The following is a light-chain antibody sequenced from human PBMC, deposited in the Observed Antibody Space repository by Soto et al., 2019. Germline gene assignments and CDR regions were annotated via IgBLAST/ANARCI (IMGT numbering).Light chain of an antibody. CDR2: DVS. CDR1: SSDVGGYNY. CDR3: SSYTTSNTRQIV. J-gene: IGLJ1*01. Sequence: QSVRTQPASGSGSPGQSITISCTGTSSDVGGYNYVSWYQQHPGKAPKFMIYDVSNRPSGVSNRFSGSKSGNTASLTISGLQAEDEADYYCSSYTTSNTRQIVFGTGTKVTVL. V-gene: IGLV2-14*01.